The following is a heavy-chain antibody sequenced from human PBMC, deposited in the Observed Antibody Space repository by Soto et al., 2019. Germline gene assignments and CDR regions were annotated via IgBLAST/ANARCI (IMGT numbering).Heavy chain of an antibody. CDR3: ARVKRRGYSGYDLDYYYGMDV. CDR2: INAGNGNT. V-gene: IGHV1-3*01. CDR1: GYTFTSYA. J-gene: IGHJ6*02. Sequence: ASVKVSCKASGYTFTSYAMHWVRQAPGQRLEWMGWINAGNGNTKYSQKFQGRVTITRDTSASTAYMELSSLRSEDTAVYYCARVKRRGYSGYDLDYYYGMDVWGQGTTVTVSS. D-gene: IGHD5-12*01.